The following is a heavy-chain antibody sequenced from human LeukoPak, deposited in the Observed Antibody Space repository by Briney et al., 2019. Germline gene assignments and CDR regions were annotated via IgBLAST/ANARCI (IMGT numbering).Heavy chain of an antibody. CDR3: ARAGWDYYDSSGYYDVHLFFDY. D-gene: IGHD3-22*01. CDR1: GYTFTSYY. CDR2: INPTGGST. Sequence: GASVKVSCKASGYTFTSYYMHWVRQAPGEGLEWMGIINPTGGSTSYAQKFQGRVTMTRDTSTSTVYMELSSLRSEDTAVYYCARAGWDYYDSSGYYDVHLFFDYWGQGTLVTVSS. V-gene: IGHV1-46*01. J-gene: IGHJ4*02.